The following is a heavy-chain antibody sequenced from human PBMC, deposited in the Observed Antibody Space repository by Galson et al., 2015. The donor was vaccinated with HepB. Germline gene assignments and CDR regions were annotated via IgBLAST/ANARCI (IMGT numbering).Heavy chain of an antibody. J-gene: IGHJ6*02. CDR3: AIPHSPLTLILAEGYYGVDV. V-gene: IGHV1-69*06. CDR2: VIPIFGAP. D-gene: IGHD3-22*01. CDR1: GGTFSTYA. Sequence: SVKVSCKASGGTFSTYAINWVRQAPGQGLAWMGGVIPIFGAPNYAQKFQGRITITADKSTDTAYMELSSLTSEDTAVYYCAIPHSPLTLILAEGYYGVDVWGQGTTVTVSS.